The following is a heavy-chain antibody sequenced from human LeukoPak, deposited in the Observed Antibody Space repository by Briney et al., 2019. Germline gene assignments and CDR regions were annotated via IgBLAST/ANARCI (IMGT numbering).Heavy chain of an antibody. CDR1: GYTFTTYY. J-gene: IGHJ4*02. CDR3: ARDGYTYGFDY. Sequence: ASVKVSCKASGYTFTTYYIHWVRQAPGQGLEWMGIIIPSGGSTGYAQKFQGRVTMTRDTSTGTVYMELSSLRSEDTAVYYCARDGYTYGFDYWGQGTLVTVSS. CDR2: IIPSGGST. V-gene: IGHV1-46*01. D-gene: IGHD5-18*01.